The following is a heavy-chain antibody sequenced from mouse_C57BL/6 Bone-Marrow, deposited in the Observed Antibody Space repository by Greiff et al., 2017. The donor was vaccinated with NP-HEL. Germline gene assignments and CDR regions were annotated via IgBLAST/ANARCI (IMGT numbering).Heavy chain of an antibody. D-gene: IGHD2-2*01. CDR2: IHPNSGST. Sequence: QVQLQQPGAELVKPGASVKLSCKASGYTFTSYWMHWVKQRPGQGLEWIGMIHPNSGSTNYNEKFKSKATLTVDKSSSTAYMQLSSLTSEDSAVYYCARKDHGYDADFDVSGTGTTVTVSS. CDR3: ARKDHGYDADFDV. V-gene: IGHV1-64*01. J-gene: IGHJ1*03. CDR1: GYTFTSYW.